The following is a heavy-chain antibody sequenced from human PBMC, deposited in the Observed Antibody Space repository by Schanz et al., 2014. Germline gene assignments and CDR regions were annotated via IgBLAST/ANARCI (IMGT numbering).Heavy chain of an antibody. CDR1: GFTFSDYW. V-gene: IGHV3-7*01. Sequence: DVHLLESGGGLVQPGGSLRLSCTASGFTFSDYWMSWVRQAPGKGPEWVANIKRDGSEKNYLDSVKGRFTISRDNAKNSLFLQMNSLRAEDTAVYYCARDFLLEQLGYSHYYYAMDVWGQGTTVTVSS. D-gene: IGHD2-15*01. CDR3: ARDFLLEQLGYSHYYYAMDV. J-gene: IGHJ6*02. CDR2: IKRDGSEK.